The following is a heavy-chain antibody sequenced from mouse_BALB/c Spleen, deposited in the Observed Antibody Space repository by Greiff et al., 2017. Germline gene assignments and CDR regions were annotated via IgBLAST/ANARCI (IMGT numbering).Heavy chain of an antibody. J-gene: IGHJ1*01. CDR2: IYPGDGDT. CDR3: ARWGDGYSVYFDV. V-gene: IGHV1-82*01. Sequence: QVQLQQSGPELVKPGASVKISCKASGYAFSSSWMNWVKQRPGQGLEWIGRIYPGDGDTNYNGKFKGKATLTADKSSSTAYMQLSSLTSVDNAVYFCARWGDGYSVYFDVWGAGTTVTVSS. CDR1: GYAFSSSW. D-gene: IGHD2-3*01.